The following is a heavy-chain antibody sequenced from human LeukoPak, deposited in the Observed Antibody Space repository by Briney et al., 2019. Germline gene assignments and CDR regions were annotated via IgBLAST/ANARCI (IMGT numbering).Heavy chain of an antibody. J-gene: IGHJ3*01. CDR2: INWNGGST. CDR1: GFTFDDYG. Sequence: GGSLRLSCAASGFTFDDYGMSWVRQAPGKGLEWVSGINWNGGSTGYADSVKGRFTISRGNAKNSLYLQMNSLRAEDTALYSCARDLKDPPNPPWGQGKMVTVSS. V-gene: IGHV3-20*04. CDR3: ARDLKDPPNPP.